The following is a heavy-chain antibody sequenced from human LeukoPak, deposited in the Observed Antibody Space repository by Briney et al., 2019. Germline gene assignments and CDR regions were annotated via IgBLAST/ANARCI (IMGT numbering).Heavy chain of an antibody. CDR3: ARSEDYGGPFDP. Sequence: ASVKVSCKASGYTFTSYGISWVRQAPGQGLEWMGWISAYNGNTNYAQKLQGRVTMTTDTSPSTAYMELRSLRSDDTAVYYCARSEDYGGPFDPWGQGTLVTVSS. V-gene: IGHV1-18*01. CDR2: ISAYNGNT. CDR1: GYTFTSYG. D-gene: IGHD4-17*01. J-gene: IGHJ5*02.